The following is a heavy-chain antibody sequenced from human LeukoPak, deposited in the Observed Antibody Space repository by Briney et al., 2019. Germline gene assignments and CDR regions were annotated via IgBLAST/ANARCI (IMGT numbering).Heavy chain of an antibody. CDR2: IYYSGSN. Sequence: SETLSLTCAVSGGSISSYYWSWIRQPPGKGLEWIGYIYYSGSNNYNPSLKSRVTISVDTSKNQFSLKLSSVTAADTAVYYCARDTWFDPWGQGTLVTVSS. V-gene: IGHV4-59*01. J-gene: IGHJ5*02. CDR1: GGSISSYY. CDR3: ARDTWFDP.